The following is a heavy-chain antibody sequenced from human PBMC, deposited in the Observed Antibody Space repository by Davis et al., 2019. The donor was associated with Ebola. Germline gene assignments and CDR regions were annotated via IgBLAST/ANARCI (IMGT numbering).Heavy chain of an antibody. CDR2: TYYTSQWYN. CDR3: TRGWGRSGFDI. CDR1: GDDVSINIGG. Sequence: PSETLSLTCGISGDDVSINIGGWNWIRQSPSRGLEWLGRTYYTSQWYNDYAVSVKSRITIDLDTSKNQFSLQLNSVTPEDTAAYYCTRGWGRSGFDIWGHGTMVTVSS. D-gene: IGHD3-3*01. J-gene: IGHJ3*02. V-gene: IGHV6-1*01.